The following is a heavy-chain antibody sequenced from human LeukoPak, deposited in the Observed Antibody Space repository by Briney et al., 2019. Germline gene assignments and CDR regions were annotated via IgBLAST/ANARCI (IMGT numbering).Heavy chain of an antibody. J-gene: IGHJ4*02. D-gene: IGHD3-3*01. CDR1: GFTFSSYA. CDR2: ISGSGGST. V-gene: IGHV3-23*01. CDR3: AKPITIFGVVINPLDY. Sequence: GGSLRLSXAASGFTFSSYAMSWVRQAPGKGLEWVSAISGSGGSTYYADSVKGRFTISRDNSKNTLYLQMNGLRAEDTAVYYCAKPITIFGVVINPLDYWGQGTLVTVSS.